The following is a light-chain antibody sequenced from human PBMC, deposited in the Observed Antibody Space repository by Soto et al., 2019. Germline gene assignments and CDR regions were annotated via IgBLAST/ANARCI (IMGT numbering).Light chain of an antibody. V-gene: IGLV2-14*01. CDR2: EVS. CDR1: SSDVGGYNY. Sequence: QSALTQPASVSGSPGQSITISCTGTSSDVGGYNYVSWYQQHPGKAPKLMIYEVSNRPSGVSNRFFGSKSGNTASLTISGLQAEDEADYCCSSYTSSSTDVFGTGTKLTVL. CDR3: SSYTSSSTDV. J-gene: IGLJ1*01.